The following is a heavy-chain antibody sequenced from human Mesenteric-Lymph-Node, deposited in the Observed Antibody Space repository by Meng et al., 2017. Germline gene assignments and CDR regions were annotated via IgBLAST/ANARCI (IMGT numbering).Heavy chain of an antibody. CDR3: ARDPGVNYYDSSESSHAFDI. CDR2: ISYDGSNK. CDR1: GFTFSRYP. D-gene: IGHD3-22*01. J-gene: IGHJ3*02. V-gene: IGHV3-30*04. Sequence: GESLKISCAASGFTFSRYPMHWVRQAPGKGLEWVAVISYDGSNKYYADSVKGRFTISRDNSKNTLYLQMNSLRAEDTAVYYCARDPGVNYYDSSESSHAFDIWGQGTMVTVSS.